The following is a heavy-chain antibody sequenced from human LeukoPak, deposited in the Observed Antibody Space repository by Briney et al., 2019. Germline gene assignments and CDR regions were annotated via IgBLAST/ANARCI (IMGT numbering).Heavy chain of an antibody. J-gene: IGHJ1*01. CDR2: RYYSGST. CDR1: GGSISSYY. Sequence: PSETLSLTCSVSGGSISSYYWTWIRQPPGKGLEWIGYRYYSGSTTYNPSLKSRVTISVDTSKSQFSLKLISVTAADTAIHYCARVRGDFETDWGQGTLVTVSS. V-gene: IGHV4-59*01. CDR3: ARVRGDFETD. D-gene: IGHD3-16*01.